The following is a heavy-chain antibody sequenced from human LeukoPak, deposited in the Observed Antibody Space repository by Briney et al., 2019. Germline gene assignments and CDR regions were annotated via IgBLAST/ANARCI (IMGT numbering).Heavy chain of an antibody. CDR1: GFTFSSYG. V-gene: IGHV3-30*02. Sequence: PGGSLRLSCAASGFTFSSYGMHWVRQAPGKGLEWVAFIRYDGSNKYYADSVKGRFTISRDNAKNSLYLQMNSLRAEDTALYYCAKDREVSVAGSNGLDVWGQGTTVTVSS. CDR3: AKDREVSVAGSNGLDV. CDR2: IRYDGSNK. D-gene: IGHD6-19*01. J-gene: IGHJ6*02.